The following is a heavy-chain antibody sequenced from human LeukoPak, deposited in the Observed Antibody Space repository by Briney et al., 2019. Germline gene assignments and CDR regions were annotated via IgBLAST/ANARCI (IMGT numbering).Heavy chain of an antibody. CDR1: GFTFSSYS. D-gene: IGHD5-12*01. J-gene: IGHJ4*02. Sequence: GGSLRLSCAASGFTFSSYSMNWVRQAPGKGLEWVSSITSSSSYMYYADSVKGRFTISRDNAKNSLHLQMNTLRAEDTAVYYCARESLATIGVDYRGQGTLVTVSS. CDR3: ARESLATIGVDY. CDR2: ITSSSSYM. V-gene: IGHV3-21*01.